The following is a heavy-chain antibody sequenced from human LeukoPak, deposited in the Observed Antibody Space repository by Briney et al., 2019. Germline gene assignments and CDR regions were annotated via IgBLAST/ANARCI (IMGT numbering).Heavy chain of an antibody. D-gene: IGHD3-10*01. J-gene: IGHJ5*02. CDR2: IYYSGST. CDR3: ARAGIYGSGSYSPNWFDP. CDR1: GGSISSGDYY. Sequence: SETLSLTCTVSGGSISSGDYYWRWLRQPPGKGLEWIGYIYYSGSTYYNPSLKSRVTISVDTSKNQFSLKLSSVTAADTAVYYCARAGIYGSGSYSPNWFDPWGQGTLVTVSS. V-gene: IGHV4-30-4*08.